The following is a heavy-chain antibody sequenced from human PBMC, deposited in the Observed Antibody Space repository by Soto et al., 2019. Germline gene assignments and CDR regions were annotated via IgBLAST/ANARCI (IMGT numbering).Heavy chain of an antibody. V-gene: IGHV3-30*18. CDR3: AKTSVRIAAAGHYGMDV. CDR1: GFTFSSYG. CDR2: ISYDGSNK. Sequence: PGGSLRLSCAASGFTFSSYGMHWVRQAPGKGLEWVAVISYDGSNKYYADSVKGRFTISRDNSKNTLYLQMNSLRAEDTAVYYCAKTSVRIAAAGHYGMDVWGQGTTVTVSS. D-gene: IGHD6-13*01. J-gene: IGHJ6*02.